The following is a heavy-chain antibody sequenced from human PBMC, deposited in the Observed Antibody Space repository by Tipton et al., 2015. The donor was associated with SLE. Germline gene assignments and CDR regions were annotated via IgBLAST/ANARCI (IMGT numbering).Heavy chain of an antibody. CDR2: IRYDGSNK. V-gene: IGHV3-30*02. J-gene: IGHJ2*01. CDR3: AKDSSSSWRWYFDL. CDR1: GFTFSSYG. Sequence: SLRLSCAASGFTFSSYGMHWVRQAPGKGLEWVAFIRYDGSNKYYADSVKGRFTISRDNSKNTLYLQMNSLRAEDTAVYYCAKDSSSSWRWYFDLWGRGTLVTVSS. D-gene: IGHD6-13*01.